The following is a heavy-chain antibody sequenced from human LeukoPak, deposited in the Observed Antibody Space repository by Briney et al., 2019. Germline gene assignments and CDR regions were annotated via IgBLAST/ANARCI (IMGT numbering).Heavy chain of an antibody. Sequence: GGSLRLSCAASGFTFSTYATSWVRQAPGKGLEWVSAISGSGGSTYYADSVKGRFTISRDNSKNTLYLQMNSLRAEDTAVYYCAKFAGSYPQDRFDYWGQGTLVTVSP. CDR1: GFTFSTYA. CDR3: AKFAGSYPQDRFDY. J-gene: IGHJ4*02. V-gene: IGHV3-23*01. CDR2: ISGSGGST. D-gene: IGHD1-26*01.